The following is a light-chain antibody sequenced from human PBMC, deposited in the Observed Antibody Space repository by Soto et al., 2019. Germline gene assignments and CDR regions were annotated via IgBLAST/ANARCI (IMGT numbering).Light chain of an antibody. V-gene: IGKV3-11*01. Sequence: EIVLTQSPATLSLSPGERVTLSCGASQSISTYLAWYQQKPGQAPRLLIYDASNRATGIPPRFSGSGSGTDFTLTISSLEPEDFAVYYCQQRSNWPPITFGQGTRLEIK. J-gene: IGKJ5*01. CDR1: QSISTY. CDR2: DAS. CDR3: QQRSNWPPIT.